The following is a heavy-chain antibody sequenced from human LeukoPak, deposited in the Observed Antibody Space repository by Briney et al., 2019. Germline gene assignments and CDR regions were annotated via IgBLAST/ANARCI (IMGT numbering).Heavy chain of an antibody. Sequence: SVKVSCKASGGTFSSHALSWVRQAPRQGLEWMGGIIPMFGTANYAQKFQGRVTITADESTRTAYMELSSLRSEDTAVYYCARPNGPLRDITMVRGYYYYMDVWGKGTTVTVSS. D-gene: IGHD3-10*01. CDR1: GGTFSSHA. CDR3: ARPNGPLRDITMVRGYYYYMDV. V-gene: IGHV1-69*13. CDR2: IIPMFGTA. J-gene: IGHJ6*03.